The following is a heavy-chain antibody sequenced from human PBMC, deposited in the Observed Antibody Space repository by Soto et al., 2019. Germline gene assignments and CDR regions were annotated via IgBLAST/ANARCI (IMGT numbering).Heavy chain of an antibody. CDR3: ARDDLRTFHYYYYMDV. J-gene: IGHJ6*03. V-gene: IGHV3-74*01. D-gene: IGHD1-7*01. CDR2: INSDGSST. Sequence: GGSLRLSCAASGFTFSSYWMHWVRQAPGKGLVWVSRINSDGSSTSYADSVKGRFTSSRDNAKNTLYLQMNSLRAEDTAVYYCARDDLRTFHYYYYMDVWGKGTTVTVSS. CDR1: GFTFSSYW.